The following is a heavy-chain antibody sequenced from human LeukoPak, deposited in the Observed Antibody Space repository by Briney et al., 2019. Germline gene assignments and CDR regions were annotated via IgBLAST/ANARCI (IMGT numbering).Heavy chain of an antibody. V-gene: IGHV3-23*01. CDR2: ISGSGGGT. Sequence: GGSLRLSCAASGFTFSSYALSWVRQAPGKGLEWVSGISGSGGGTYYADSVKGRFTISRDNSKNTLYMQMNSLRAEDTAVYYXXXXXXXXXXXXXXEAGAGYYGMDVWGQGTTVTVSS. CDR1: GFTFSSYA. D-gene: IGHD6-19*01. J-gene: IGHJ6*02. CDR3: XXXXXXXXXXXXXEAGAGYYGMDV.